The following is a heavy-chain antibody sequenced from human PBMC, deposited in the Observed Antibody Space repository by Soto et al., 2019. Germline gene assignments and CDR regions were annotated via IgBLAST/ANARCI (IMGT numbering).Heavy chain of an antibody. CDR3: ARGDSTDCSNGVCSFFYSPDMDV. CDR2: INPKSGGT. CDR1: GYTFRGFY. J-gene: IGHJ6*02. V-gene: IGHV1-2*04. Sequence: CKASGYTFRGFYIHWVRQASGQELEWLGRINPKSGGTSTAQKFQGWVTMTTDTSISTASMELIRLTSDDTAIYYCARGDSTDCSNGVCSFFYSPDMDVLVQGTTVPVSS. D-gene: IGHD2-8*01.